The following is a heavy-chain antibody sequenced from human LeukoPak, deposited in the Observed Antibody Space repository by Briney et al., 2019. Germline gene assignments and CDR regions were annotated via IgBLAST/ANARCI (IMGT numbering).Heavy chain of an antibody. J-gene: IGHJ4*02. CDR2: INPNSGNT. CDR1: GYTFTGYY. Sequence: GASVKVSCKASGYTFTGYYMHWVRQAPGQGLEWMGWINPNSGNTGYARKFQGRVTMTRNTSISTAYMELSSLRSEDTAVYYCARAPGASGEFDYWGQGTLVTVSS. V-gene: IGHV1-8*02. CDR3: ARAPGASGEFDY. D-gene: IGHD3-10*01.